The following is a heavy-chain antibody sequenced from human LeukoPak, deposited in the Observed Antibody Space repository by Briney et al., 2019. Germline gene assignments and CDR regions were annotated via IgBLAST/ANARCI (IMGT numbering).Heavy chain of an antibody. D-gene: IGHD2-2*01. V-gene: IGHV3-64D*06. CDR1: GFTFSSNY. CDR2: ISPSGGTT. J-gene: IGHJ4*02. CDR3: VKGLSSTSYSFDY. Sequence: GGSLRLSCAASGFTFSSNYMHWVRQAPGKGLEYVAAISPSGGTTYYADSVKGRFTISRDNSKNTLCLQMSSLRAEDTAVYYCVKGLSSTSYSFDYWGQGTLVTVSS.